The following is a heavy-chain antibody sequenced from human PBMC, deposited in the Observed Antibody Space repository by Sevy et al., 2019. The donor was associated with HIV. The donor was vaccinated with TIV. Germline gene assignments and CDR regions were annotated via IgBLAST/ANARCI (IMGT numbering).Heavy chain of an antibody. CDR3: VREDINAPRTLLSFDI. J-gene: IGHJ3*02. D-gene: IGHD3-3*01. Sequence: ASVKVSCKTTGYIFSDYNMLWVRQAPGQGLEWMALINPNSGVTIYAHNFRGRVSVTRDTSMSTAYMGLSGLTSDDTAVYYCVREDINAPRTLLSFDIWGQGTMVTVSS. CDR1: GYIFSDYN. CDR2: INPNSGVT. V-gene: IGHV1-2*06.